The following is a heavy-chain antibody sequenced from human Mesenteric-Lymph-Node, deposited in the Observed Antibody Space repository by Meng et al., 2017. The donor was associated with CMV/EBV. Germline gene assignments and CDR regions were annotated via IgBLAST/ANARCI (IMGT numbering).Heavy chain of an antibody. CDR2: ISAYNGNT. Sequence: YTCTSYGISWVRQAPGQGLEWMGWISAYNGNTNYAQKLQGRVTMTTDTSTSTAYMELRSLRSDDTAVYYCARDHPDDKRYFDWMPIDYWGQGTLVTVSS. J-gene: IGHJ4*02. CDR3: ARDHPDDKRYFDWMPIDY. CDR1: YTCTSYG. V-gene: IGHV1-18*01. D-gene: IGHD3-9*01.